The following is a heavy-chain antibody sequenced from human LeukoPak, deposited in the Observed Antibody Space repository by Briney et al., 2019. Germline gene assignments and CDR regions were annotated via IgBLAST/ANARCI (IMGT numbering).Heavy chain of an antibody. CDR1: GGTFSSYA. D-gene: IGHD2-15*01. V-gene: IGHV1-69*13. CDR3: AREVVVVAATRGHWFDP. J-gene: IGHJ5*02. Sequence: ASVKVSCKASGGTFSSYAISWVRQAPGQGLEWMGEIIPIFCTANYAQKFQGRVTITADESTSTAYMELSSLRSEDTAVYYCAREVVVVAATRGHWFDPWGQGTLVTVSS. CDR2: IIPIFCTA.